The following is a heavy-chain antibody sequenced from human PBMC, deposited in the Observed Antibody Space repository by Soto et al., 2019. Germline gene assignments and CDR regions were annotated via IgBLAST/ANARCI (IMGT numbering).Heavy chain of an antibody. CDR1: GFTFSSYS. CDR3: ARDSSVVINGEIDY. Sequence: KPGGSLRLSCAAPGFTFSSYSMNWVRQAPGKGLEWVSSISSSSSYIYYADSVKGRFTISRDNAKNSLYLQMNSLRAEDTAVYYCARDSSVVINGEIDYWSQGTLVTVSS. J-gene: IGHJ4*02. CDR2: ISSSSSYI. V-gene: IGHV3-21*01. D-gene: IGHD3-22*01.